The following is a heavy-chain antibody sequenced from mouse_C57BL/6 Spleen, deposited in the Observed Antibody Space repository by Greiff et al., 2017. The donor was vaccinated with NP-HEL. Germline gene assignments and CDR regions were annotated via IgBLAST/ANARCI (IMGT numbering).Heavy chain of an antibody. CDR1: GYTFTSYW. CDR2: IYPGSGST. D-gene: IGHD2-1*01. CDR3: ARGGNTAWFAY. V-gene: IGHV1-55*01. Sequence: QVQLQQPGAELVKPGASVKMSCKASGYTFTSYWITWVKQRPGTGLEWIGDIYPGSGSTNYNEKFKSKATPTVDTSSSTAYMQLSSLTSEDSAVYYCARGGNTAWFAYWGQGTLVTVSA. J-gene: IGHJ3*01.